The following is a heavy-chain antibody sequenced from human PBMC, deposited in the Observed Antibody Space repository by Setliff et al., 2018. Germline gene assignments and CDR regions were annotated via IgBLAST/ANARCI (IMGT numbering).Heavy chain of an antibody. Sequence: PSETLSLTCTVSGGSISSYYWSWIRQPPGKGLEWIGYIYYSGSTNYNPSLKSRVTISVDTSKDQFSLKPSSVTAADTAVYYCVVSYDSSDGYFDYWGQGTLVTVSS. CDR3: VVSYDSSDGYFDY. D-gene: IGHD3-22*01. V-gene: IGHV4-59*08. CDR2: IYYSGST. J-gene: IGHJ4*02. CDR1: GGSISSYY.